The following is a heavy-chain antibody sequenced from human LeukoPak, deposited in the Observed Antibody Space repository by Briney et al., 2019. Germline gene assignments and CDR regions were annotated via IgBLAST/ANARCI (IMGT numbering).Heavy chain of an antibody. D-gene: IGHD3-16*02. J-gene: IGHJ4*02. CDR3: AIRRYLAGFDY. CDR2: INSDGSSI. CDR1: GFTFSSYW. V-gene: IGHV3-74*01. Sequence: PGGSLRLSCAASGFTFSSYWMHWVRQAPGKGLVWVSRINSDGSSISYADSVKGRFTISRDNAKNTLYLQMNSLRAEDTAVYYCAIRRYLAGFDYXGQGTLVTVS.